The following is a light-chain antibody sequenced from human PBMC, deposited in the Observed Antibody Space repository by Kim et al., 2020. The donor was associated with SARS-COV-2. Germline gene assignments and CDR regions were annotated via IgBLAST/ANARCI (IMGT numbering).Light chain of an antibody. J-gene: IGKJ4*01. CDR3: QQYNDWPPLT. V-gene: IGKV3-15*01. CDR1: QSIRNK. Sequence: SPGERATRSCRASQSIRNKLAWYQQKPGQAPRLLIYDASTRATGIPARFSGSGSGTEFTLSINSLQSEDFALYYCQQYNDWPPLTFGGGTKVDIK. CDR2: DAS.